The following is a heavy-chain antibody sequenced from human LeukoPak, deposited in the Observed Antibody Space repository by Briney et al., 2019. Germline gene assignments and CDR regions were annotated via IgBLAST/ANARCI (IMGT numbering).Heavy chain of an antibody. D-gene: IGHD3-9*01. CDR3: ARSRGILTGYYSLGWFDP. CDR2: IHPNSSDT. Sequence: ASVKVSCTASGYTFTSYYMHWVRQAPGQGLEWMGWIHPNSSDTNYAQKFQGWVTMTRDTSISTAYMELSSLRSDDTAVYYCARSRGILTGYYSLGWFDPWGEGTLVTVSS. J-gene: IGHJ5*02. V-gene: IGHV1-2*04. CDR1: GYTFTSYY.